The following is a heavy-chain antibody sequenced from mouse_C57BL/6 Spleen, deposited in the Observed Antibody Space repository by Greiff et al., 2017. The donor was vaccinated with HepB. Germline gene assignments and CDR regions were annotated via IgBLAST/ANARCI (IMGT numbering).Heavy chain of an antibody. CDR2: IYPGDGDT. Sequence: VQLQQSGPELVKPGASVKISCKASGYAFSSSWMNWVKQRPGKGLEWIGRIYPGDGDTNYNGKFKGKATLTADKSSSTAYMQLSSLTSEDSAVYFCARYPYGISSSWFAYWGQGTLVTVSS. V-gene: IGHV1-82*01. CDR1: GYAFSSSW. D-gene: IGHD1-1*01. J-gene: IGHJ3*01. CDR3: ARYPYGISSSWFAY.